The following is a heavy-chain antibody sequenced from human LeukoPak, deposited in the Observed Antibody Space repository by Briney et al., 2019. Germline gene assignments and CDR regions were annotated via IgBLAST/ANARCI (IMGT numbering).Heavy chain of an antibody. CDR2: IYYSGST. Sequence: ASETLSLTCTVSGGSISSYYWSWIRQPPGKGLEWIGYIYYSGSTNYNPSLKSRVTISVDTSKNQFSLKLSSVTAADTAVYYCARTSGYYDILTGSPYYCMDVWGKGTTVTVSS. CDR1: GGSISSYY. D-gene: IGHD3-9*01. J-gene: IGHJ6*03. V-gene: IGHV4-59*01. CDR3: ARTSGYYDILTGSPYYCMDV.